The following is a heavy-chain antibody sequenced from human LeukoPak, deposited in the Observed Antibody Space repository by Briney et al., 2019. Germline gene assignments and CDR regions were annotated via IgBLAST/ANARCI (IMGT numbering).Heavy chain of an antibody. V-gene: IGHV3-23*01. D-gene: IGHD4-17*01. J-gene: IGHJ5*01. CDR3: ARDRGTVTTWFDY. Sequence: PGGSLRLSCAASGFTFSTYAMGWVRQAPGEGLQWVSGISNSGDSTYYLDSVKGRFTISRDNSKNTLYLQMNSLRAEDTAVYYCARDRGTVTTWFDYWGQGTLVTVSS. CDR2: ISNSGDST. CDR1: GFTFSTYA.